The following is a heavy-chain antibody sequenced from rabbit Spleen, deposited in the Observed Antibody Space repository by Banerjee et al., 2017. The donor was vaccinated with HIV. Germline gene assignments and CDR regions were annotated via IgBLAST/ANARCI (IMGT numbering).Heavy chain of an antibody. Sequence: EQLEESGGRLVQPGGSLKLSCKASGFDFSSYGVSWVRQAPGKGPEWIACISNGDGSTYYASWVNGRFTISRSTSLDTVTLQMTSLTAADTATYFCAREDILVSGSFNLWGQGTLVTVS. D-gene: IGHD4-1*01. V-gene: IGHV1S47*01. J-gene: IGHJ4*01. CDR3: AREDILVSGSFNL. CDR1: GFDFSSYG. CDR2: ISNGDGST.